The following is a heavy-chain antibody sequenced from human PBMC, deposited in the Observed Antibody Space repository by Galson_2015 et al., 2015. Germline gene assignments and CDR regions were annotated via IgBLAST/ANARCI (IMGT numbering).Heavy chain of an antibody. CDR2: IFWDDGK. Sequence: PALVTPPPTLTLPCTFSGFSLSTPTVSVGWIRQPPGKALEWLALIFWDDGKRYSPSMKSRLTVTKDTYKNQGVLRMTNMDPLDTATYYCAHRGLATASDAFDVWGQGAMVTVSS. J-gene: IGHJ3*01. V-gene: IGHV2-5*02. D-gene: IGHD5-12*01. CDR3: AHRGLATASDAFDV. CDR1: GFSLSTPTVS.